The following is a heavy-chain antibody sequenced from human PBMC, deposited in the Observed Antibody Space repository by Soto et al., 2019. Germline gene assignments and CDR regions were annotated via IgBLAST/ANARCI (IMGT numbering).Heavy chain of an antibody. D-gene: IGHD3-10*01. CDR1: GYTFTSYA. Sequence: ASVKVSCKASGYTFTSYAMHWVRQAPGQRXEWMGWINAGNGNTKYSQKFQGRVTITRDTSASTAYMELSSLRSEDTAVYYCARGTMVRGVMHYYYGMDVWGQGPTVTVSS. CDR3: ARGTMVRGVMHYYYGMDV. J-gene: IGHJ6*02. V-gene: IGHV1-3*01. CDR2: INAGNGNT.